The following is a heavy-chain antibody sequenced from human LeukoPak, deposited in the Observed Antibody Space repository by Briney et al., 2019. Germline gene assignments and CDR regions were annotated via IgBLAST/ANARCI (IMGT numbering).Heavy chain of an antibody. D-gene: IGHD3-22*01. V-gene: IGHV1-18*01. CDR2: INVYNGNR. Sequence: ASVKVSCKASGYTFSSYAISWVRQAPGQGLEWMGWINVYNGNRNYAQNFQDRVTMTTDTSTSTAYMELRSLRSDDTAVYYCARDARALYDSSGNTIAWRALDIWGQGTMVTVSS. CDR1: GYTFSSYA. CDR3: ARDARALYDSSGNTIAWRALDI. J-gene: IGHJ3*02.